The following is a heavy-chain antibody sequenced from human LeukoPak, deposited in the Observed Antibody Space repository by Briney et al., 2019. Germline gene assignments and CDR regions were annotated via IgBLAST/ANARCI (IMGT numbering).Heavy chain of an antibody. CDR1: GGSISSSSYY. CDR3: ARLYYDSSGYFQICYFDY. Sequence: SETLSLTCTVSGGSISSSSYYWGWIRQPPGKGLEWIGSIYYSGSTYYNPSLKSRVTISVDTSKDQFSLNLSSVTAADTAVYYCARLYYDSSGYFQICYFDYWGQGTLVTVSS. D-gene: IGHD3-22*01. CDR2: IYYSGST. V-gene: IGHV4-39*01. J-gene: IGHJ4*02.